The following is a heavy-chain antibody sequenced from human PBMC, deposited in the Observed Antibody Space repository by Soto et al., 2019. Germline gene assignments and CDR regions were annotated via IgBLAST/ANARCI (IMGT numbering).Heavy chain of an antibody. Sequence: ASVKVSCKASAYIFTSYAIHWVRQAPGQSLEWIGWINGGNGNTKYSQKFQGRVTIMADASASTAYMELNSLRAEDTAVYYCAKDLQGAGPPYYYYGMDVWGQGTTVTVSS. D-gene: IGHD1-26*01. V-gene: IGHV1-3*01. J-gene: IGHJ6*02. CDR2: INGGNGNT. CDR1: AYIFTSYA. CDR3: AKDLQGAGPPYYYYGMDV.